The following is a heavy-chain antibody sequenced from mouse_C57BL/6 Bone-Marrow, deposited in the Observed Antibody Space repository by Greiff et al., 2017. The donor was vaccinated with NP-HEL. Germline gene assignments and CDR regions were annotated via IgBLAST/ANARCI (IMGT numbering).Heavy chain of an antibody. J-gene: IGHJ2*01. CDR2: IYPGSGNT. Sequence: QVQLKQSGAELVRPGASVKLSCKASGYTFTDYYINWVKQRPGQGLEWIARIYPGSGNTYYNEKFKGKATLTAEKSSSTAYMQLSSLTSEDSAVYFCARGYDYPDYWGQGTTLTVSS. V-gene: IGHV1-76*01. CDR3: ARGYDYPDY. CDR1: GYTFTDYY. D-gene: IGHD2-4*01.